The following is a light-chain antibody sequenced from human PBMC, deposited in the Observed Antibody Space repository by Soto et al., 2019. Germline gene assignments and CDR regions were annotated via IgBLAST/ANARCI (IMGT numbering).Light chain of an antibody. Sequence: EIVLTQSPGTLSLSPGERVTFSCRASQGVSRKLAWYQHKPGQAPRLLIYGASTRAAIIPARFSGSGSGTEFTLTISSLQSEDFAVYYCQQYNKWPRTFGQGTKVDIK. CDR1: QGVSRK. CDR3: QQYNKWPRT. J-gene: IGKJ1*01. CDR2: GAS. V-gene: IGKV3-15*01.